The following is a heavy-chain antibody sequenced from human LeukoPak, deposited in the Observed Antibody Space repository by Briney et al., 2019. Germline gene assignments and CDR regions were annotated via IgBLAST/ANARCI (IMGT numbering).Heavy chain of an antibody. Sequence: SQTLSLTCTVSGGSIRSGEYYWRWIRQHPGKGLEWIGYIYYSGSTYYNPSLKSRVTISVDTSKNQFSLKLRSVTAADTAVYYCASAEYYYDSSGYPVPLTWLIPWGQGTLVTVSS. CDR3: ASAEYYYDSSGYPVPLTWLIP. J-gene: IGHJ5*01. CDR2: IYYSGST. V-gene: IGHV4-31*03. CDR1: GGSIRSGEYY. D-gene: IGHD3-22*01.